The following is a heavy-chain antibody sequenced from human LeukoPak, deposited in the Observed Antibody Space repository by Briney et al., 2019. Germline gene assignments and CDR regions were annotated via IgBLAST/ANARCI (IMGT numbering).Heavy chain of an antibody. Sequence: SETLSLTCTVSGGSISTYYWSWIRQPPGKGLEWIGYVYYSGNTNYNPSLKSRVTVSVDTSKNQFSLKLSSVTAADTAVYYCARVGGGHFDYWGQGTLVTVSS. V-gene: IGHV4-59*01. D-gene: IGHD3-10*01. CDR2: VYYSGNT. CDR3: ARVGGGHFDY. J-gene: IGHJ4*02. CDR1: GGSISTYY.